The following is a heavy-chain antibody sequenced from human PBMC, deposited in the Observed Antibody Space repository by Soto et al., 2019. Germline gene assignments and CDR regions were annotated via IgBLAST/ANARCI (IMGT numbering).Heavy chain of an antibody. Sequence: GGSLRLSCAASGFTFSSYSMNWVRQAPGKGLEWVSSISSSSSYIYYADSVKGRFTISRDNAKNSLYLQMNSLRAEDTAVYYCARDLFDGEAVLKFDPWGQGTLVTVSS. V-gene: IGHV3-21*01. CDR1: GFTFSSYS. D-gene: IGHD4-17*01. CDR2: ISSSSSYI. J-gene: IGHJ5*02. CDR3: ARDLFDGEAVLKFDP.